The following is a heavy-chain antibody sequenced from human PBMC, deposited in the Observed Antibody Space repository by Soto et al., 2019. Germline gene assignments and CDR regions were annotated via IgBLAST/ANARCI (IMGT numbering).Heavy chain of an antibody. D-gene: IGHD1-26*01. V-gene: IGHV1-69*12. Sequence: QVPLAQSGAEVKKPGSSVKVSCKASGGTFSSYAISWVRQAPGQGLEWMGGIIPIFGTANYAQKFQGRVTITADESTSTAYMELSSLRSEDTAVYYCARAVGSYYFPADFDYWGQGTLVTVSS. CDR2: IIPIFGTA. CDR1: GGTFSSYA. CDR3: ARAVGSYYFPADFDY. J-gene: IGHJ4*02.